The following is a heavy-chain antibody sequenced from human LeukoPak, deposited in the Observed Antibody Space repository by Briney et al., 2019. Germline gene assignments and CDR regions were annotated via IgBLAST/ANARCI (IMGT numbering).Heavy chain of an antibody. V-gene: IGHV4-59*01. CDR3: ARYIVGAFDY. CDR2: IYYSGST. J-gene: IGHJ4*02. Sequence: SETLSLTCTVSGGSISSYYWSWIRQPPRKGLEWIGYIYYSGSTNYNPSLKSRVTISVDTSKNQFSLKLSSVTAADTAVYYRARYIVGAFDYWGQRTLVTVSS. CDR1: GGSISSYY. D-gene: IGHD1-26*01.